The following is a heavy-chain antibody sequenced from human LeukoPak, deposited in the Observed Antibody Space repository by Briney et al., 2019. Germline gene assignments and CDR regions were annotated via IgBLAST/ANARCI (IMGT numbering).Heavy chain of an antibody. CDR1: GFYG. D-gene: IGHD3-22*01. J-gene: IGHJ5*02. CDR3: ARDLGQYYDTSDNWFDP. CDR2: ISYDGSNK. Sequence: SGGSLRLSCAASGFYGMHWVRQAPGKGLEWVAVISYDGSNKYYADSVKGRFTISRDNSKNTLYLQMNSLRAEDTAVYYCARDLGQYYDTSDNWFDPWGQGTLVTVSS. V-gene: IGHV3-30*03.